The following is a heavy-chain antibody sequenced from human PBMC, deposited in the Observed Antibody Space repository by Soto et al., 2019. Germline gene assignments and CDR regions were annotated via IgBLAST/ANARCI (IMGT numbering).Heavy chain of an antibody. CDR1: GYTFTSYG. V-gene: IGHV1-18*01. CDR3: ARDRVVVAATYGEDYYYGMDV. D-gene: IGHD2-15*01. J-gene: IGHJ6*02. Sequence: QVQLVQSGAEVKKPGASVKVSCKASGYTFTSYGISWVRQAPGQGLEWMGWISAYNGNTNYAQKLQGRVTMTTDTYTSTAYMELRSLRSDDTAVYYCARDRVVVAATYGEDYYYGMDVWGQGTTVTVSS. CDR2: ISAYNGNT.